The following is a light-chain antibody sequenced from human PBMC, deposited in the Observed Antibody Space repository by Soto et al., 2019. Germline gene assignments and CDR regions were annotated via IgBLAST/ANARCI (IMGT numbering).Light chain of an antibody. Sequence: EIVMTQSPATLSVSPGGRATLSCRASQSISGALAWYQQKPGQAPRLLICGASTRATSFPARFRGSGSGTDFTLTISSLQSEDFAVYYCQQYNNWPWTFGQGTKVEIK. CDR1: QSISGA. CDR2: GAS. CDR3: QQYNNWPWT. V-gene: IGKV3-15*01. J-gene: IGKJ1*01.